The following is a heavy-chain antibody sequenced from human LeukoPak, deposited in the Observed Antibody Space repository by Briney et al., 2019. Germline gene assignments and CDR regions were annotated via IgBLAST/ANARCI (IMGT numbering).Heavy chain of an antibody. V-gene: IGHV3-30*02. CDR3: AKGLDYVLDV. CDR2: IRYDGSDK. D-gene: IGHD3-10*02. J-gene: IGHJ6*04. Sequence: GGSLRLSCGASGFIFSNYGMHWVRQAPGKGLEWVAFIRYDGSDKFYADSVRGRFTISKDNSKNTLSLQMNSLRAEDTAEYYCAKGLDYVLDVWGKGTTVTVSS. CDR1: GFIFSNYG.